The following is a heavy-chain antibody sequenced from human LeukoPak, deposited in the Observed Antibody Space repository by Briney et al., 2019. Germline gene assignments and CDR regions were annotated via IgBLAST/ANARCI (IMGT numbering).Heavy chain of an antibody. D-gene: IGHD3-22*01. J-gene: IGHJ3*02. CDR1: GVTLSSYA. V-gene: IGHV3-23*01. CDR3: AREGADYYDSSGYYSPNAFDI. CDR2: ISSSGSGGNT. Sequence: GGSLRLSCAASGVTLSSYAMSWARQAPGKGLEWVSGISSSGSGGNTYYADSVKGRFTISRDSSKNTLFLRMNTLRAEDTAIYYCAREGADYYDSSGYYSPNAFDIWGQGTMVTVSS.